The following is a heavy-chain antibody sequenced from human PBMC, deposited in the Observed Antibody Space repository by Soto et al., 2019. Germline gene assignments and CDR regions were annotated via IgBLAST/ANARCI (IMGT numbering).Heavy chain of an antibody. V-gene: IGHV1-2*04. D-gene: IGHD6-6*01. CDR3: ARGGSSSSPEAPNYYYYMDV. Sequence: ASVKVSCKASGYTFTGYYMHWVRQAPGQGLEWMGWINPNSGGTNYAQKFQGWVTMTRDTSISTAYMELSRLRSDDTAVYYCARGGSSSSPEAPNYYYYMDVWGKGTTVTVSS. J-gene: IGHJ6*03. CDR1: GYTFTGYY. CDR2: INPNSGGT.